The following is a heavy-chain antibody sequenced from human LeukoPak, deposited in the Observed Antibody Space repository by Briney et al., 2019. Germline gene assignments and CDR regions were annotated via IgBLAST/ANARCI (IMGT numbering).Heavy chain of an antibody. CDR1: GGSFSGYY. V-gene: IGHV4-34*01. CDR2: INHSGST. J-gene: IGHJ5*02. Sequence: PSETLSLTCAVYGGSFSGYYWSWIRQPPGKGLEWIGEINHSGSTNYNPSLKSRVTISVDTSKNQFSLKLSSVTAADTAVYYCARANWNDGDYNWFDPWGQGTLVTVSS. D-gene: IGHD1-1*01. CDR3: ARANWNDGDYNWFDP.